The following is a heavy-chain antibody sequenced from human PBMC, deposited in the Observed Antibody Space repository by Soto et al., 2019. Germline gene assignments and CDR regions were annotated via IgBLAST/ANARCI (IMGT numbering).Heavy chain of an antibody. D-gene: IGHD1-7*01. V-gene: IGHV4-59*01. CDR2: IHYSWST. CDR1: GVSISDYY. J-gene: IGHJ6*02. CDR3: ARVNRRWNYAFYYSGLDV. Sequence: QVQLQESGPGLVKPSETLSLTCAVSGVSISDYYWSWIRQPPGKGLALVGHIHYSWSTKYNPSLKRRLTTPVDSAKNQFTLRLSSVTAADTAVYFCARVNRRWNYAFYYSGLDVWGHGTRVTVSS.